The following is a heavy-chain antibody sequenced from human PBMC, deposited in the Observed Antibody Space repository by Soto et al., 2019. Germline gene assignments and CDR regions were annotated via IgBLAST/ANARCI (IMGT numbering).Heavy chain of an antibody. CDR1: GGTFSSYA. CDR3: ARLDTIVVVPAAIRPGYYYYGMDV. Sequence: SVKVSCNASGGTFSSYAISWVRQAPGQGLEWMGGIIPIFGTANYAQKFQGRVTITADESTSTAYMELSSLRSEDTAVYYCARLDTIVVVPAAIRPGYYYYGMDVWGQVTTVTVSS. V-gene: IGHV1-69*13. CDR2: IIPIFGTA. J-gene: IGHJ6*02. D-gene: IGHD2-2*02.